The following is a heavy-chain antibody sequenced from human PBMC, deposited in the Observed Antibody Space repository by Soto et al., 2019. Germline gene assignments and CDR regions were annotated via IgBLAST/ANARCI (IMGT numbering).Heavy chain of an antibody. D-gene: IGHD3-22*01. CDR3: AKDVPLYDSSGYRPDY. CDR2: ISYDGSNK. CDR1: GFTFSSYG. J-gene: IGHJ4*02. V-gene: IGHV3-30*18. Sequence: LRLSCAASGFTFSSYGMHWVRQAPGKGLEWVAVISYDGSNKYYADSVKGRFTISRDNSKNTLYLQMNSLRAEDTAVYYCAKDVPLYDSSGYRPDYWGQGTLVTVSS.